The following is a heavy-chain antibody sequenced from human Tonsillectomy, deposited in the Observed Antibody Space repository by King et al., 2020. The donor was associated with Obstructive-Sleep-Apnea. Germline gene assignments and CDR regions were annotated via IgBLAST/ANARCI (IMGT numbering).Heavy chain of an antibody. CDR2: IRYDGSNK. CDR3: AKDGHSGWTPSPHFDY. CDR1: GFTFSSYG. Sequence: VQLVESGGGVVQPGGSLRLSCAASGFTFSSYGMHWVRQAPGKGLEWVAFIRYDGSNKYYADSVKGRFTISRDNSKNTLYLQMNSLRAEDTAVYYCAKDGHSGWTPSPHFDYWGQGTLVTVSS. J-gene: IGHJ4*02. V-gene: IGHV3-30*02. D-gene: IGHD6-19*01.